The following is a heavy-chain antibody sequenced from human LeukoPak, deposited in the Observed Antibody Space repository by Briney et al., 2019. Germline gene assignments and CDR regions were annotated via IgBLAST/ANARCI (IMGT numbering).Heavy chain of an antibody. CDR2: ISSSSSHI. J-gene: IGHJ4*02. CDR1: GFTFSSYG. V-gene: IGHV3-21*01. Sequence: GGSLRLSCAASGFTFSSYGMSWVRQAPGKGLEWVSSISSSSSHIYYADSVKGRFTISRDNAKNSLYLQMNSLRAEDTAVYYCARETRGGEFDYWGQGTLVTVSS. D-gene: IGHD3-10*01. CDR3: ARETRGGEFDY.